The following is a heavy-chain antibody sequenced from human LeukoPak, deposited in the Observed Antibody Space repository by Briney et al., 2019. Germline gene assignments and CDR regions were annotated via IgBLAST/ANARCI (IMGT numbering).Heavy chain of an antibody. CDR3: ARDRDTAIFGDY. D-gene: IGHD5-18*01. Sequence: SETLSLTCTVSGGSISNSDYYWGWIRQPPGKGLEWIGTISYTGSTYYNPSLKSRVTISVDTSKNQLSLKLSSVIAADTAVYFCARDRDTAIFGDYWGQGALVTVSS. CDR2: ISYTGST. J-gene: IGHJ4*02. V-gene: IGHV4-39*07. CDR1: GGSISNSDYY.